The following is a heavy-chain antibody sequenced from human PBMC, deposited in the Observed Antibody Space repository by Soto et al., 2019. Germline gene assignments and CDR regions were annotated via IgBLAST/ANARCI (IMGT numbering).Heavy chain of an antibody. Sequence: QVQLVESGGGVVKPGRSLRLSCAASGFTFSSHSIHWVRQAPGKGLEGVAVISYDGSIKYYADSVKGRFTISRDNSKNTAYLQMNSLRAEDTAVFYCAREWSTSGDLDYWGQGTLVIVSS. CDR3: AREWSTSGDLDY. V-gene: IGHV3-30-3*01. J-gene: IGHJ4*02. CDR2: ISYDGSIK. CDR1: GFTFSSHS. D-gene: IGHD3-10*01.